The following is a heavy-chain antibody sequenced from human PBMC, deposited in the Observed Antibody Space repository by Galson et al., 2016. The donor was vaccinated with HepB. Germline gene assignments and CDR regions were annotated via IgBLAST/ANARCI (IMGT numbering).Heavy chain of an antibody. V-gene: IGHV1-24*01. D-gene: IGHD2-15*01. CDR1: GYTLTELS. CDR2: FDPEDGER. J-gene: IGHJ3*01. Sequence: SVKVSCKVSGYTLTELSMHWVRQAPGKGLEWMGGFDPEDGERMYAEKFQGRVTMTEDTSTDTAYMDLSSLRSEDTAVYYCTVVMVDFVLDAFDFWGQGTKVTVSS. CDR3: TVVMVDFVLDAFDF.